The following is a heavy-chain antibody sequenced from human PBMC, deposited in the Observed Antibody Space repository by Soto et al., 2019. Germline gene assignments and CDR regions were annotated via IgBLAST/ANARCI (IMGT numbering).Heavy chain of an antibody. CDR1: RFTFDGYA. CDR2: ISGKSGSI. J-gene: IGHJ4*01. CDR3: AKPGFRSSAAPYYLDY. Sequence: PGWGVGLSCAASRFTFDGYAMHWVRHAPGKGLGWGSGISGKSGSIGYAGCVKGRFAMSRDDAKDSLYLHMNSLRAEDKAFHSCAKPGFRSSAAPYYLDYRGQRSLVTASS. D-gene: IGHD2-2*01. V-gene: IGHV3-9*01.